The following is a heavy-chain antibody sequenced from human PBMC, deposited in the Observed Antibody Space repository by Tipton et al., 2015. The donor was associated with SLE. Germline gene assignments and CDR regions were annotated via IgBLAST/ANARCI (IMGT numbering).Heavy chain of an antibody. V-gene: IGHV4-61*08. CDR2: INHSGST. J-gene: IGHJ4*02. CDR1: GGSISSGDYY. CDR3: ARGTVTYDY. D-gene: IGHD4-11*01. Sequence: TLSLTCTVSGGSISSGDYYWSWIRQPPGKGLEWIGEINHSGSTNYNPSLKSRVTISVDTSKNQFSLKLSSVTAADTAVYYCARGTVTYDYWGQGTLVTVSS.